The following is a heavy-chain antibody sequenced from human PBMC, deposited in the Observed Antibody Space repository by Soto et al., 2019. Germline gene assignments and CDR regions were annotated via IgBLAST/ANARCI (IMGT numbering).Heavy chain of an antibody. D-gene: IGHD6-13*01. CDR2: IIPIFGTA. Sequence: QVQLVQSGAEVKKPGSSVKVSCKASGGTFSSYAISWVRQAPGQGLEWMGGIIPIFGTAHYAQKLQGRVTITADESTSTAYMEVSSLRSEDTAVYYCARDSKKAAAGIIPNWYFDLWGRGTLVTVSS. J-gene: IGHJ2*01. CDR1: GGTFSSYA. V-gene: IGHV1-69*01. CDR3: ARDSKKAAAGIIPNWYFDL.